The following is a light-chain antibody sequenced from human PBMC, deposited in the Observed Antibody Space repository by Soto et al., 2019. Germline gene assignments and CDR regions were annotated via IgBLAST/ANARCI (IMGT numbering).Light chain of an antibody. CDR1: QSLTSSY. CDR3: QQYGNSGT. J-gene: IGKJ2*01. V-gene: IGKV3-20*01. Sequence: EIVLTQSQDTLSLSPGEPATLSCRASQSLTSSYVAWYQQEPGQAPRHLIVGGSKSATGVPARFGGSGYGTDFTLDISRLEHEDCAVYYCQQYGNSGTFGQGTKVEIK. CDR2: GGS.